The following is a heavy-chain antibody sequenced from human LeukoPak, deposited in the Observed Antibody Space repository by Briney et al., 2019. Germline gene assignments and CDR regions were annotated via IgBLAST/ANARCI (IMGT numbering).Heavy chain of an antibody. CDR1: GYTFTRYA. D-gene: IGHD1-14*01. J-gene: IGHJ4*02. CDR2: INAGHGNT. Sequence: GPSVKVSCKASGYTFTRYAIQWVRQAPGQRLEWMGWINAGHGNTKYSQNFQGRVTITRDTSASTAYVELSSLRSEDTAVYYCARGAGFAEPLPEYWGQGTLLTVSS. CDR3: ARGAGFAEPLPEY. V-gene: IGHV1-3*01.